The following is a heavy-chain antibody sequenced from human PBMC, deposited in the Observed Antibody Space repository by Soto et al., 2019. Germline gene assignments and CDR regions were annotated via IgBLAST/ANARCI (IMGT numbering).Heavy chain of an antibody. Sequence: QVQLVQSGAEVKKPGSSVKVSCKASGGTFSSYAISWVRQAPGQGLEWMGGIIPIFGTANYAQKFQGRVTITADKATSTAYMELSSLRSEDTAVYYCARELFYSSSWYGRFDPWGQGTLVTVSS. J-gene: IGHJ5*02. CDR3: ARELFYSSSWYGRFDP. CDR1: GGTFSSYA. CDR2: IIPIFGTA. V-gene: IGHV1-69*06. D-gene: IGHD6-13*01.